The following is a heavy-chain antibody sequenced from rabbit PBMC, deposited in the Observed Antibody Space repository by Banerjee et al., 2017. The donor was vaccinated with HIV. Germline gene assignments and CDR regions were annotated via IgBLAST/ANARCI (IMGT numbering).Heavy chain of an antibody. Sequence: QQQLEESGGGLVKPGGTPTLTCKASGFTLSRYWMCWVRQAPGKGLEWIACIYAGSDDSTWYASWVNGRFTISSSTSLNTVDLKMTSLTVADTATYFCARDYSDDYAGYVFNLWGPGTLVTVS. D-gene: IGHD6-1*01. CDR2: IYAGSDDST. CDR1: GFTLSRYW. CDR3: ARDYSDDYAGYVFNL. J-gene: IGHJ4*01. V-gene: IGHV1S43*01.